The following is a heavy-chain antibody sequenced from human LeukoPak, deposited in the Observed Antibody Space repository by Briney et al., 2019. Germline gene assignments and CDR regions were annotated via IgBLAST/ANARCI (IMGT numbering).Heavy chain of an antibody. D-gene: IGHD2-15*01. CDR3: ASGFCSGGSCYSAPFDY. CDR2: IHTSGST. J-gene: IGHJ4*02. V-gene: IGHV4-4*07. Sequence: KPSETLSLTCIVSGGSFISHYWSWIRQSAGKGPEWIGRIHTSGSTNYNPSLRSRVTMSVDTSKNQFSLKLSSVTAADTAVYYCASGFCSGGSCYSAPFDYWGQGALVTVSS. CDR1: GGSFISHY.